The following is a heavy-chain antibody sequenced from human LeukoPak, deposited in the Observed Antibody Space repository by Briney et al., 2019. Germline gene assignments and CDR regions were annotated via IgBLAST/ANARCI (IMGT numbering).Heavy chain of an antibody. J-gene: IGHJ4*02. V-gene: IGHV4-59*01. CDR2: IYYSGST. CDR3: ARAKYYYDSSGYYY. D-gene: IGHD3-22*01. CDR1: GGSISSYY. Sequence: KPSETLSLTCTVSGGSISSYYWSWIRQPPGKGLEWIGYIYYSGSTNYNPSLKSRVTISVDTSKNQFSLKLSSVTAADTAVYYCARAKYYYDSSGYYYWGQGTLVTVSS.